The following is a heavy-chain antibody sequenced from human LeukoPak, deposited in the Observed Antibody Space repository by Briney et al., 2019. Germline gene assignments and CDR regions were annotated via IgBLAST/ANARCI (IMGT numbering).Heavy chain of an antibody. Sequence: SETLSLTCTVSGGSISSYYWGWIRQPPGKGLEWIGSIYYSGSTYYNPSLKSRVTISVDTSKNQFSLKLSSVTAADTAVYYCARQRYSSSWVHDYWGQGTLVTVSS. CDR1: GGSISSYY. D-gene: IGHD6-13*01. V-gene: IGHV4-39*01. CDR2: IYYSGST. CDR3: ARQRYSSSWVHDY. J-gene: IGHJ4*02.